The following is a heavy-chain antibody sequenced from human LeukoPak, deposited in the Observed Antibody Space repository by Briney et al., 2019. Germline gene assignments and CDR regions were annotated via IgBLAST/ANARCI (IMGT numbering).Heavy chain of an antibody. Sequence: ASVKVSCKVSGYTLTELSMHWVRQAPGQGLEWTGGFDPEDGETIYAQKFQGRVTMTEDTSTDTAYMELSSLRSEDTAVYYCATAHTPKYYYDSSGYYYFDYWGQGTLVTVSS. CDR1: GYTLTELS. V-gene: IGHV1-24*01. CDR3: ATAHTPKYYYDSSGYYYFDY. J-gene: IGHJ4*02. CDR2: FDPEDGET. D-gene: IGHD3-22*01.